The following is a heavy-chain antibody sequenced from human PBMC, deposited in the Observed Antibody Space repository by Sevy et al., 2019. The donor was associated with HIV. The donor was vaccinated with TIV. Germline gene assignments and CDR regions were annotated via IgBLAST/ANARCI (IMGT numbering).Heavy chain of an antibody. CDR1: GYTFTSYD. V-gene: IGHV1-8*01. Sequence: GASVKVSCKASGYTFTSYDINWVRQATGQGLEWMGWMNPNRGNTGYAQKFQGRVTMTRNTSISTAYMELCSLRSEDTAVYYWARPPSKYYGSGRGAPRGYYYGMDVWGQGTTVTVSS. CDR3: ARPPSKYYGSGRGAPRGYYYGMDV. J-gene: IGHJ6*02. D-gene: IGHD3-10*01. CDR2: MNPNRGNT.